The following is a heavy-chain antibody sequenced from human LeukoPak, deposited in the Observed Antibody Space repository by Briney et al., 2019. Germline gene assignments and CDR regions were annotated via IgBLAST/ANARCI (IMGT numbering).Heavy chain of an antibody. Sequence: SETLCLSCTVSGGSISGYYWSWIRQPPGKGLEWIWYIYYSGGTNYNPSLKSRVTISVDTSKNQFSLKLSSVTGADTAVYYCARSAYGDLKLNFDYWGQGALVTVSS. CDR3: ARSAYGDLKLNFDY. CDR2: IYYSGGT. D-gene: IGHD4-17*01. V-gene: IGHV4-59*01. J-gene: IGHJ4*02. CDR1: GGSISGYY.